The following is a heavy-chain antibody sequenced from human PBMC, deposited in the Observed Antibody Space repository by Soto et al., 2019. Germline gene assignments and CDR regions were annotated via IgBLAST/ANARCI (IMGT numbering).Heavy chain of an antibody. D-gene: IGHD6-13*01. J-gene: IGHJ4*02. CDR1: GGSISSNY. CDR2: VYNSGST. V-gene: IGHV4-59*01. CDR3: ARYRREAVAGYTLDN. Sequence: WVTLSLTCTVSGGSISSNYWTWIRQPPGKGLEWIGYVYNSGSTNYNPSLKSRVTISEDTSKSQFSLKVNSMTAADTAVYYCARYRREAVAGYTLDNWGQGILVTVSS.